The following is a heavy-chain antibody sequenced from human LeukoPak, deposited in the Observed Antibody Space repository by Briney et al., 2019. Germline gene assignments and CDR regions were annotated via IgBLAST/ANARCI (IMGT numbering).Heavy chain of an antibody. D-gene: IGHD4-11*01. J-gene: IGHJ4*02. CDR2: IFHSGDT. V-gene: IGHV4-39*01. CDR1: GASIITSSYY. Sequence: SETLSLTCSVSGASIITSSYYWAWIRQSPEKGLEWIGRIFHSGDTHYSPSLKSRVTMSVDTSKNQFSLSLSSVTAADTAVHYCARHGETRITLVEVYYLDYWGQGILVTVSS. CDR3: ARHGETRITLVEVYYLDY.